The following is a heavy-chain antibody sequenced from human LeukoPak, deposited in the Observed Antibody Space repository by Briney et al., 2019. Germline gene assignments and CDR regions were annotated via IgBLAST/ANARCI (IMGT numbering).Heavy chain of an antibody. CDR1: GFTFSSYA. D-gene: IGHD2-15*01. V-gene: IGHV3-30-3*01. J-gene: IGHJ6*02. Sequence: GRSLRLSCAATGFTFSSYAMHWVRQAPGKGLEWVAVISYDGSNKYYADSVKGRFTISRDNSKNTLYLQMNSLRAEDTAVYYCARDQCSGGSCYSGSDYYYYYYGMDVWGQGTTVTVSS. CDR2: ISYDGSNK. CDR3: ARDQCSGGSCYSGSDYYYYYYGMDV.